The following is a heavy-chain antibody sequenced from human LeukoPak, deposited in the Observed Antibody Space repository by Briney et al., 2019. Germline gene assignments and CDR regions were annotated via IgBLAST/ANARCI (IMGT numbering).Heavy chain of an antibody. CDR1: GFTFSSYA. Sequence: GRSLRLSCAASGFTFSSYAMHWVRQAPGKGLEWVAVISYDGSNKYYADSVKGRFTISRDNSKNTLYLRMNSLRAEDTAVYYCARVAVAGPDYYYYGMDVWGQGTTVTVSS. CDR3: ARVAVAGPDYYYYGMDV. J-gene: IGHJ6*02. CDR2: ISYDGSNK. V-gene: IGHV3-30-3*01. D-gene: IGHD6-19*01.